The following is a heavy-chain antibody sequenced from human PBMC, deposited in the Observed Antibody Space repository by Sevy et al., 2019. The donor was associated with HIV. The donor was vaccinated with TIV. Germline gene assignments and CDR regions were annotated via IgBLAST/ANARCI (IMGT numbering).Heavy chain of an antibody. V-gene: IGHV1-58*01. Sequence: ASVKVSCKASGFTFTSSAVQWVRQARGQRLEWIGWIVVGSGNTNYAQKFQERVTITRDMSTSTAYMELSSLRSEDTAVYYWAARGYDYGGNYYYYYGMDVWGQGTTVTVSS. D-gene: IGHD4-17*01. CDR1: GFTFTSSA. CDR3: AARGYDYGGNYYYYYGMDV. J-gene: IGHJ6*02. CDR2: IVVGSGNT.